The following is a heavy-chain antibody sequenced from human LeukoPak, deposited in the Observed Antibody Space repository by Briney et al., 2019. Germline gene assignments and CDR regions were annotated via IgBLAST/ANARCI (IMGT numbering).Heavy chain of an antibody. J-gene: IGHJ5*02. V-gene: IGHV3-48*04. CDR3: XXSYSSSWYNWFDP. CDR1: GFTFSSYS. D-gene: IGHD6-13*01. Sequence: PGGSLRLSCAASGFTFSSYSMNWVRQAPGKGLEWVSYISSSGSTIYYTDSVKGRFTISRDNAKNSLYLQMNSLRAEDTAVYYXXXSYSSSWYNWFDPWGQGTLVTVSS. CDR2: ISSSGSTI.